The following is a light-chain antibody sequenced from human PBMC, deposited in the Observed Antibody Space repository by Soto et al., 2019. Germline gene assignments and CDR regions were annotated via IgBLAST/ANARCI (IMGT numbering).Light chain of an antibody. V-gene: IGKV3-11*01. CDR2: DAY. CDR1: QSVSSY. CDR3: QQRSNWPLT. Sequence: EIVLTQSPATLSLSPGERATLSCRASQSVSSYLAWYQQKPGQAPRLLIYDAYSRATGIPARFSGSGSGTDFTLTISSLEPEDFAVYCCQQRSNWPLTFGGGTKVEI. J-gene: IGKJ4*01.